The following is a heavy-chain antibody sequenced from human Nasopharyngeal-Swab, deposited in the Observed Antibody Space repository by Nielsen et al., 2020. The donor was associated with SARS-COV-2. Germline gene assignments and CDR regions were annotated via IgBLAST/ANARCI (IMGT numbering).Heavy chain of an antibody. D-gene: IGHD3-10*01. CDR3: AREGPAIWFGEYETSKSGMDV. V-gene: IGHV4-59*01. J-gene: IGHJ6*02. Sequence: RQATGKGLEWIGYIYYSGSTNYNPSLKSRVTISVDTSKNQFSLKLSSVTAADTAVYYCAREGPAIWFGEYETSKSGMDVWGQGTTVTVSS. CDR2: IYYSGST.